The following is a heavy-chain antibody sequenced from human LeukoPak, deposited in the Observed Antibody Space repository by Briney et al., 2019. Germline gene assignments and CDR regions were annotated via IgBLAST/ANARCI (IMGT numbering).Heavy chain of an antibody. Sequence: PSQTLSLTCAISGDSVSGTSAGWNWIRQSPSRGLEWLGSIYYRSKWYNDYAPSVQSRITINPDTYKNQFSLQLNSVTHDDTAVYYCTRGGLVRGGLHWLDPWGQGTLVTVSS. CDR1: GDSVSGTSAG. CDR3: TRGGLVRGGLHWLDP. D-gene: IGHD3-10*01. V-gene: IGHV6-1*01. J-gene: IGHJ5*02. CDR2: IYYRSKWYN.